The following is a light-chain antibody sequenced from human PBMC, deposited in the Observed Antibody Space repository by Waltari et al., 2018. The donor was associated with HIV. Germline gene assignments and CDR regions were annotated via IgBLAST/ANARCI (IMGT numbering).Light chain of an antibody. CDR3: QQFAGSVWT. CDR1: QSVRDSY. V-gene: IGKV3-20*01. J-gene: IGKJ1*01. CDR2: GAS. Sequence: EIVLTQSPGTLSLSPGERATLYCRASQSVRDSYLVWYHQKPGQAPGLLISGASNRATDIPDRFRGSGSGTDFTLTNSRVDPEDFAVYYCQQFAGSVWTFGQGTRVGIK.